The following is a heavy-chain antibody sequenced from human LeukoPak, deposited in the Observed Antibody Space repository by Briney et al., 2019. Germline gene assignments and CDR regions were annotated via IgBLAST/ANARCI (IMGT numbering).Heavy chain of an antibody. Sequence: SLRVSCKASGYTFTSYYMHWVRHAPGQGLEGRGIINPSGGSTSYAQKFQGRVTITRDTSTSTVYMELSSLRSEDTAVYYCAADSSGYSFDYWGQGTLVTVSS. CDR2: INPSGGST. D-gene: IGHD3-22*01. V-gene: IGHV1-46*01. J-gene: IGHJ4*02. CDR3: AADSSGYSFDY. CDR1: GYTFTSYY.